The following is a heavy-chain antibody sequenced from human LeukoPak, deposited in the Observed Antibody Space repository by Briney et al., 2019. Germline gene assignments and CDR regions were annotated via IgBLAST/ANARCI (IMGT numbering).Heavy chain of an antibody. CDR1: GGSISSGGYY. D-gene: IGHD4-17*01. J-gene: IGHJ4*02. CDR2: IYTSGST. Sequence: SETLSLTCTVSGGSISSGGYYWSWIRQPAGKGLEWIGRIYTSGSTNYNPSLKSRVTMSVDTSKNQFSLKLSSVTAADTAVYYCAREMTTVTRIFDYWGQGTLVTVSS. CDR3: AREMTTVTRIFDY. V-gene: IGHV4-61*02.